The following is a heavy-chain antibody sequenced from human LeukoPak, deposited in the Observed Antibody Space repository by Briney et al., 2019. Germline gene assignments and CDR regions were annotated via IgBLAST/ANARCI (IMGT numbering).Heavy chain of an antibody. V-gene: IGHV4-34*01. J-gene: IGHJ4*02. CDR2: INHSGST. CDR1: GSSVSSRGYY. CDR3: ARGRITMVRGVTY. D-gene: IGHD3-10*01. Sequence: SETLSLTCTVSGSSVSSRGYYWSWIRQPPGKGLEWIGEINHSGSTNYNPSLKSRVTISVDTSKNQFSLKLSSVTAADTAVYYCARGRITMVRGVTYWGQGTLVTVSS.